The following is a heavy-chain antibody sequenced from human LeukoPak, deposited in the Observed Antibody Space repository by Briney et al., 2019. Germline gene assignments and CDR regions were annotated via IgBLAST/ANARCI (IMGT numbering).Heavy chain of an antibody. Sequence: GGSLRLSCAASGFTFSSYWMSWVRQAPGKGLEWVANIKQDGSEKYYVDSVKGRFTISRDNAKNSLYLQMNSLRAEDTAVYYCARDYCDSSGYYPNFDYWGQGTLVTVSS. D-gene: IGHD3-22*01. J-gene: IGHJ4*02. V-gene: IGHV3-7*01. CDR3: ARDYCDSSGYYPNFDY. CDR1: GFTFSSYW. CDR2: IKQDGSEK.